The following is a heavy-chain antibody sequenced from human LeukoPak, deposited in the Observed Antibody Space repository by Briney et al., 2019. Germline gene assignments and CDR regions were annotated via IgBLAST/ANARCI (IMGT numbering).Heavy chain of an antibody. CDR1: GFTFDDYG. CDR3: ARDSGITMVRGVSWFDP. J-gene: IGHJ5*02. Sequence: PGGSLRLSCAASGFTFDDYGMSWVRHAPGKGLEWVSGINWSGGSTGYADSVKGRFTISRDNAKNSLYLQMNSLRAEDTAVYYCARDSGITMVRGVSWFDPWGQGTLVTVSS. V-gene: IGHV3-20*04. D-gene: IGHD3-10*01. CDR2: INWSGGST.